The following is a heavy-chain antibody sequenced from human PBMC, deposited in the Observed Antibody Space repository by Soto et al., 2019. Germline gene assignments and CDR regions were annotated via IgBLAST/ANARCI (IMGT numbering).Heavy chain of an antibody. D-gene: IGHD6-19*01. CDR1: GGSVSSSIYS. J-gene: IGHJ4*02. Sequence: SETLSLTCTSSGGSVSSSIYSWGWIRKPPGKGLGGIGSITYSGSTYYNPSLKSRVTISVDTSKNQFSLKLSSVTAADTAVYCCARHRYSSGWAPFDNWGQGTQVTVSS. CDR2: ITYSGST. V-gene: IGHV4-39*01. CDR3: ARHRYSSGWAPFDN.